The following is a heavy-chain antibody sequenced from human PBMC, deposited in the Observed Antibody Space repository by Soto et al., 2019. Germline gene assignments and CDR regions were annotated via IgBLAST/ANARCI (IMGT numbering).Heavy chain of an antibody. V-gene: IGHV1-3*01. CDR3: ARGYTYYYDSSGYFY. CDR1: GYTFTSYA. CDR2: INAGNGNT. D-gene: IGHD3-22*01. Sequence: GASVKVSCKASGYTFTSYAMHWVRQAPGQRLEWMGWINAGNGNTKYSQKFQGRVTITRDTSASTAYMELSSLRSEDTAVYYCARGYTYYYDSSGYFYWGQGTLVTVSS. J-gene: IGHJ4*02.